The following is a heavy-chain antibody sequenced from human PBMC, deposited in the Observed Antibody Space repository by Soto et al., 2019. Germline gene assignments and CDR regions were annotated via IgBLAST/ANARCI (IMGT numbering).Heavy chain of an antibody. CDR2: ISSRSSYV. Sequence: GGSLRLSCAASGFTFSSYSMNWVRQAPGKGLEWVSSISSRSSYVNYADSVKGRFTISRDNAKISLYLQMNSLSAEDTAVYYCARAFALHYYDSSGYPLDYWGQGTLVTVSS. D-gene: IGHD3-22*01. CDR3: ARAFALHYYDSSGYPLDY. J-gene: IGHJ4*02. CDR1: GFTFSSYS. V-gene: IGHV3-21*01.